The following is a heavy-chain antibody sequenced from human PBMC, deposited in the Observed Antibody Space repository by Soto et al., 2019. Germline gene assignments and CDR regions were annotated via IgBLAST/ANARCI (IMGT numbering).Heavy chain of an antibody. CDR2: IYPGDSDT. V-gene: IGHV5-51*03. Sequence: EVQLVQSGAEVKKPGESLKISCKGSGYSFTTYWIGWVRQMPGKGLEWMGIIYPGDSDTRYSPSFQGQVTISVDKSISTADQQWSSLTASDTAMYYCARTIAAGKYYYYYSMDVWGQGTTVTVSS. CDR1: GYSFTTYW. CDR3: ARTIAAGKYYYYYSMDV. J-gene: IGHJ6*02. D-gene: IGHD6-13*01.